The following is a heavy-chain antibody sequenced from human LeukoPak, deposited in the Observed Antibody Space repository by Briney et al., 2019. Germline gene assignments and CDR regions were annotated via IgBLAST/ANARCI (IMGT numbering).Heavy chain of an antibody. CDR1: RFIFNNYE. CDR2: ISSGHTIV. CDR3: AKDRATYSSSWYYFDY. J-gene: IGHJ4*02. D-gene: IGHD6-13*01. V-gene: IGHV3-48*03. Sequence: GGSLRLSCAASRFIFNNYEMSWVRQAPGKGLEWVSSISSGHTIVYYADSVQGRFTISRDNVKNSVFLQMNSLRVEDTAVYYCAKDRATYSSSWYYFDYWGQGTLVTVSS.